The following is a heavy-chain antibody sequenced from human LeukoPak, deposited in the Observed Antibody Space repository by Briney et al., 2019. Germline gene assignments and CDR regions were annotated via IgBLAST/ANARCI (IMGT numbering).Heavy chain of an antibody. V-gene: IGHV3-49*04. D-gene: IGHD3-10*01. CDR1: GFTFGDYA. J-gene: IGHJ4*02. CDR2: IRSKAYGGTT. CDR3: TRDAYGSGSYSYY. Sequence: GSLRLSCTASGFTFGDYAMSWVRQALGKGLEWVGFIRSKAYGGTTEYAASVKGRFTISRDDSKSIAYLQMNSLKTEDTAVYYCTRDAYGSGSYSYYWGQGTLVTVSS.